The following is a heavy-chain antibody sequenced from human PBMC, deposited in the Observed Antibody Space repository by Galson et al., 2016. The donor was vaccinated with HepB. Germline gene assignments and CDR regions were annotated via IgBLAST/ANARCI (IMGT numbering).Heavy chain of an antibody. CDR2: IYYSGST. CDR1: GGSISSSSYY. J-gene: IGHJ4*02. D-gene: IGHD4-17*01. V-gene: IGHV4-39*07. CDR3: ATYVATVTSRRANYFDS. Sequence: ETLSLTCTVSGGSISSSSYYWGWIRQPPGKGLEWIGSIYYSGSTYYNPSLKSRVTISVDTSKKQFSLNLRSVTAADTAVYYCATYVATVTSRRANYFDSWGQGTLVTVSS.